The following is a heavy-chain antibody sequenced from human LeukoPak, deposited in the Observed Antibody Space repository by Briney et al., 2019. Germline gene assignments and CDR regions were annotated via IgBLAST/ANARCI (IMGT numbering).Heavy chain of an antibody. CDR3: ARGYPGGITTTTGSFDH. CDR1: GGSISSSSYY. V-gene: IGHV4-61*05. J-gene: IGHJ4*02. Sequence: PSETLSLTCTVSGGSISSSSYYWGWIRQPPGKGLEWIGYVYYNGDTDYNPSLRSRVTISVDTPKNQFSLNLSSVTAADTAVYYCARGYPGGITTTTGSFDHWGQGTLVTVSS. D-gene: IGHD1-14*01. CDR2: VYYNGDT.